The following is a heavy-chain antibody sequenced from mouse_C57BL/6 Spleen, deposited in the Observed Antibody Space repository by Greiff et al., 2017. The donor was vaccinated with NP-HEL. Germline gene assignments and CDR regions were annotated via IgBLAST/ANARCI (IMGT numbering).Heavy chain of an antibody. CDR2: ISYDGSN. J-gene: IGHJ4*01. CDR3: ARYYYGSSLRAMDY. D-gene: IGHD1-1*01. Sequence: EVKLQESGPGLVKPSQSLSLTCSVTGYSITSGYYWNWIRQFPGNKLEWMGYISYDGSNNYNPSLKNRISITRDTSKNQFFLKLNSVTTEDTATYYCARYYYGSSLRAMDYWGQRTSVTVSS. CDR1: GYSITSGYY. V-gene: IGHV3-6*01.